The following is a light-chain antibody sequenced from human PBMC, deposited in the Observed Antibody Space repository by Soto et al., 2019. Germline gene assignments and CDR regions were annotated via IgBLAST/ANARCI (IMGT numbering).Light chain of an antibody. J-gene: IGKJ5*01. CDR3: QQYDSLPIT. CDR2: DAS. CDR1: QDISNY. V-gene: IGKV1-33*01. Sequence: DIQMTQSPSSLSASVGDRVTITCRASQDISNYLNWYQQRPGKAPKLLIYDASNLERGVPSSFSGTRSGTHFTFAITSLQHEDVATYYCQQYDSLPITVGQGTRLEI.